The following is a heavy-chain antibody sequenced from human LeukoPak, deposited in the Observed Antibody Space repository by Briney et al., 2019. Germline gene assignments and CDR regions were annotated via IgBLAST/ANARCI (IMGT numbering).Heavy chain of an antibody. V-gene: IGHV4-34*01. J-gene: IGHJ1*01. CDR2: INHSGSA. CDR3: ARGRIAAAAYFQH. CDR1: GGSFSGYY. Sequence: SETLSLTCAVYGGSFSGYYWSWIRQPPGKGLEWIGEINHSGSANYNPSLKSRVTISVDTSKNQFSLKLSSVTAADTAVYYCARGRIAAAAYFQHWGQGTLVTVSS. D-gene: IGHD6-13*01.